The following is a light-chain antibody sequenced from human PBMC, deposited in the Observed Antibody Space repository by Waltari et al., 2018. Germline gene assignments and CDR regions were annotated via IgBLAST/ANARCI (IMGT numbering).Light chain of an antibody. V-gene: IGKV1-5*03. CDR2: QAS. Sequence: DIQMTQSPSTLSASVGDRVTITCRASRTINNWLAWFQQKPGRAPQLLIYQASSLESGVPSRFSGTGSGTEFTHTISSLQPEDFATYYCQRYNSFPYTFGQGTRLEIK. CDR1: RTINNW. CDR3: QRYNSFPYT. J-gene: IGKJ2*01.